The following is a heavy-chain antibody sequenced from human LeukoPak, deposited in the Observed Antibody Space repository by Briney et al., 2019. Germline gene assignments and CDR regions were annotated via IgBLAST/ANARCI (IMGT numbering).Heavy chain of an antibody. CDR3: ARSYEYQLLYLPDAFDI. CDR1: GGSISSYY. D-gene: IGHD2-2*02. Sequence: PSETLSLTCTVSGGSISSYYWSWIRQPPGKGLEWIGYIYYSGSTNYNPSLKSRVTISVDTSKNQFSLKLSSVTAADTAVYYCARSYEYQLLYLPDAFDIWGQGTMVTVSS. V-gene: IGHV4-59*01. CDR2: IYYSGST. J-gene: IGHJ3*02.